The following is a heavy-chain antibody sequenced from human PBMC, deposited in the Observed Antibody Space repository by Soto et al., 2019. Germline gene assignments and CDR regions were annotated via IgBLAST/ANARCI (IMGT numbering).Heavy chain of an antibody. V-gene: IGHV2-5*02. CDR3: IQSRCGGDCLQSYASYYYYGMDV. J-gene: IGHJ6*02. Sequence: QITLKESGPTLVKPTQTLTLTCTFSAFSLSTGGVGVGWIRQPPGKALEWLALIYWDDDKSYSPSLRSRLTITQETSKNQVVFTMTNMDPVDTATYYCIQSRCGGDCLQSYASYYYYGMDVWGQGTTVTVSS. CDR2: IYWDDDK. CDR1: AFSLSTGGVG. D-gene: IGHD2-21*02.